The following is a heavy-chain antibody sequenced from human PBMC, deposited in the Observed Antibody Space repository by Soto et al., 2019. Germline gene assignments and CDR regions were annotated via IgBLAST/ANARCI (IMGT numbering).Heavy chain of an antibody. CDR3: ARDHSYGSFTLYYFDY. D-gene: IGHD5-18*01. CDR2: ISYDGSNK. J-gene: IGHJ4*02. V-gene: IGHV3-30-3*01. Sequence: GGSLRLSCAASGFTFSSYAMHWVRQAPGKGLEWVAVISYDGSNKYYADSVKGRFTISRDNSKNTLYLQMNSLRAEDTAVYYCARDHSYGSFTLYYFDYWGQGTLVTVFS. CDR1: GFTFSSYA.